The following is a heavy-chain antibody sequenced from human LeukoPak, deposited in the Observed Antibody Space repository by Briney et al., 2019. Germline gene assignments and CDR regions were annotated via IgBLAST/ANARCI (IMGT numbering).Heavy chain of an antibody. Sequence: ASVKVSCKASGYTFTSYGISWVRQAPGQGLEWMGWISAYNGNTNYAQKLQGRVTMTTDTSTSTAYMELSRLRSDDTAVYYCAREGYCSSASCHMDVWGKGTTVTVSS. V-gene: IGHV1-18*01. CDR3: AREGYCSSASCHMDV. D-gene: IGHD2-2*01. J-gene: IGHJ6*03. CDR1: GYTFTSYG. CDR2: ISAYNGNT.